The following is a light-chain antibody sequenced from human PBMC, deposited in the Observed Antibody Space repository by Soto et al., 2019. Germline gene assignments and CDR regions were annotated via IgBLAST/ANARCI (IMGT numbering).Light chain of an antibody. CDR1: SSDVGGYNY. V-gene: IGLV2-14*01. J-gene: IGLJ2*01. CDR2: DVN. Sequence: QSALTQPASVSGSPGQSITISCTGTSSDVGGYNYVSWYQQHPGKAPKLLIYDVNNRPSGVSNRFSGSKSGNTASLTISGLQAEDEVDYYCSAYTGSSTYVVFGGGTQLTVL. CDR3: SAYTGSSTYVV.